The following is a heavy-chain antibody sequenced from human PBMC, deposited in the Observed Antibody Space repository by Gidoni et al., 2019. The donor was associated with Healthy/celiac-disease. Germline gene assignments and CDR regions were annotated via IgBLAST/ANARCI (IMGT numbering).Heavy chain of an antibody. J-gene: IGHJ4*02. Sequence: QLQLQESGPGLVKPSETLSLTCTVSGGSLSSSSYYWGWIRQPPGKGLEWIGSIYYSGSTYYNPSLKSRVTISVDTSKNQFSLKLSSVTAADTAVYYCARLGVAAAGPIDYWGQGTLVTVSS. V-gene: IGHV4-39*01. CDR2: IYYSGST. CDR3: ARLGVAAAGPIDY. D-gene: IGHD6-13*01. CDR1: GGSLSSSSYY.